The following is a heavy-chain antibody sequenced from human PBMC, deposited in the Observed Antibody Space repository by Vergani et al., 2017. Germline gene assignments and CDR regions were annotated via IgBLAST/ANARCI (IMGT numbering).Heavy chain of an antibody. D-gene: IGHD2-2*01. Sequence: QVQLVQSGAEVKKPGASVKVSCKASGYTFTDYFMHWVRQAPGQGLEWMGWINPNSGSTNYAQKFQGRVTMTRDTSISTAYMELSNLRSDDTAVYYCARVGTSSHRDYFDYWGQGTLVTVSS. CDR3: ARVGTSSHRDYFDY. J-gene: IGHJ4*02. V-gene: IGHV1-2*02. CDR1: GYTFTDYF. CDR2: INPNSGST.